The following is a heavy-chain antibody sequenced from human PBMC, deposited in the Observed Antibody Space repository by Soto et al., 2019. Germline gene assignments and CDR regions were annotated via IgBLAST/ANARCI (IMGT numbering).Heavy chain of an antibody. Sequence: GESLKISCKGSGYSFTSYWISWVRQMPGKGLEWMGRIDPSDSYTNYSPSFQGHVTISADKSISTAYLQWSSLKASDTAMYYCARDYCSGGSCYFYYYGMDVWGQGTTVTVSS. CDR1: GYSFTSYW. CDR3: ARDYCSGGSCYFYYYGMDV. CDR2: IDPSDSYT. J-gene: IGHJ6*02. D-gene: IGHD2-15*01. V-gene: IGHV5-10-1*01.